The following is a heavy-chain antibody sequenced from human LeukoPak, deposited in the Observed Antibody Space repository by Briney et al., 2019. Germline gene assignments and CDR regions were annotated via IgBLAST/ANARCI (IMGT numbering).Heavy chain of an antibody. CDR1: GYTFTGYY. CDR2: INPNSGVT. Sequence: GASVKVSCKASGYTFTGYYMHWLRQAPGQGLEWMGWINPNSGVTYYAQKFQGRVTMTRDTSISTAYMELSRLRSDDTAVYYCARHSSDWEFDYWGQGTLVTVSS. J-gene: IGHJ4*02. D-gene: IGHD6-19*01. CDR3: ARHSSDWEFDY. V-gene: IGHV1-2*02.